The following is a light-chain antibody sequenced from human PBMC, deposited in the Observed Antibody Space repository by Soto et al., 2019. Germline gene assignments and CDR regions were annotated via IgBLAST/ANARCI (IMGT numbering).Light chain of an antibody. Sequence: EIVMTQSPATLSVSPGERATLSCRASQSVGTNLVWYQHKPGQAPRPLIYGASIRATGIPARFSASGSGTEFTLTTSSLQSEDSAVYFCQQYYYSRPYTFGQGTKVEIK. CDR3: QQYYYSRPYT. V-gene: IGKV3-15*01. CDR2: GAS. CDR1: QSVGTN. J-gene: IGKJ2*01.